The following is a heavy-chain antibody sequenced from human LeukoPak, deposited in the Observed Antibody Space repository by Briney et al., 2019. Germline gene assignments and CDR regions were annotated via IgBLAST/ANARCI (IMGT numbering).Heavy chain of an antibody. D-gene: IGHD3-22*01. Sequence: QTGGSLRLSCAASGFTFSNYNINWVRQAPGKGLEWVSYISTSGRAIFYADSVKGRFTISRDNAKNSLFLQMNSLRDEDTAVYYCARAPLYDRSGYYFDYWGLGTLVTVSS. V-gene: IGHV3-48*02. CDR1: GFTFSNYN. J-gene: IGHJ4*02. CDR2: ISTSGRAI. CDR3: ARAPLYDRSGYYFDY.